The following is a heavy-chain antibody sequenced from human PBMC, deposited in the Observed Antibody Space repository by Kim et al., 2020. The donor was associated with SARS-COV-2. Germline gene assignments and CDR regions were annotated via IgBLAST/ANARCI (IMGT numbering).Heavy chain of an antibody. CDR3: ARQTTVTTKIDY. D-gene: IGHD4-17*01. J-gene: IGHJ4*02. V-gene: IGHV5-51*01. Sequence: SYTPSFQGQVTISADKSISPAYLQWSSLKASDTAMYYCARQTTVTTKIDYWGQGTLVTVSS.